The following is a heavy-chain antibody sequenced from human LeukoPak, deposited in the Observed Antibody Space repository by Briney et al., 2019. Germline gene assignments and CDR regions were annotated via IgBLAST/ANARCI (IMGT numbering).Heavy chain of an antibody. J-gene: IGHJ4*02. Sequence: GGSLRLSCAASGFTFSIYWMSWVRQAPGKGLEWVANIKQDGSEKYYVDPVKGRFTISRDNAKNSLSLQMNSLRAEDTAVYYCARGRCSSASCFFDYWGQGTLVTVSS. D-gene: IGHD2-2*01. CDR1: GFTFSIYW. CDR3: ARGRCSSASCFFDY. V-gene: IGHV3-7*01. CDR2: IKQDGSEK.